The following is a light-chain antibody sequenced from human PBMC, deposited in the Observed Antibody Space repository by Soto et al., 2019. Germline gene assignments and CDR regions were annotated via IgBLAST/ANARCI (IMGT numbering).Light chain of an antibody. J-gene: IGKJ1*01. Sequence: DIQMTQSPSTLSASVGDRVTITCRASQSISSWLAWYQQKPGKAPKLLIYDASSLESGVPSRFSGSESGTEFTLTISSLQPDDFATYYCQQYNSYPWTFGPGTKVDIK. V-gene: IGKV1-5*01. CDR1: QSISSW. CDR2: DAS. CDR3: QQYNSYPWT.